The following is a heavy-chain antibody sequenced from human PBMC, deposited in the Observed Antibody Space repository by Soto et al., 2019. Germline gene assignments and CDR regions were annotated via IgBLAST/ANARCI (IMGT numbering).Heavy chain of an antibody. CDR2: INPSTLVT. J-gene: IGHJ4*02. V-gene: IGHV1-46*01. CDR3: ARNGQTYDYYCFDN. Sequence: QVQLVPSGAEVKKPGASVKVSCKASGYTLTHYYMHWVRQAPGQGPEWVGVINPSTLVTSYAQKFQGRVTMTRDTSTSTVYMELNSLISEDTAVYYCARNGQTYDYYCFDNWGQGTLVTVSS. D-gene: IGHD5-12*01. CDR1: GYTLTHYY.